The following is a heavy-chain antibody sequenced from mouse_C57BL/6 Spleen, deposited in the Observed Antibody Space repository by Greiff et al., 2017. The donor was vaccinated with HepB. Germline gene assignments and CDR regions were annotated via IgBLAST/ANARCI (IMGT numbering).Heavy chain of an antibody. CDR3: ARGDYYYGSSHYFDY. D-gene: IGHD1-1*01. CDR2: IYPGDGDT. V-gene: IGHV1-82*01. Sequence: VQLQQSGPELVKPGASVKISCKASGYAFSSSWMNWVKQRPGKGLEWIGRIYPGDGDTNYNGKFKGKATLTADKSSSTAYMQLSSLTSEDSAVYFCARGDYYYGSSHYFDYWGQGTTLTVSS. J-gene: IGHJ2*01. CDR1: GYAFSSSW.